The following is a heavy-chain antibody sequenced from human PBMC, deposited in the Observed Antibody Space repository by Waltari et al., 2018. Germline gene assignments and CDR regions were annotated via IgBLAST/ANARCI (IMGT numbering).Heavy chain of an antibody. CDR3: AKGSRGYTNYFFDS. V-gene: IGHV3-23*01. Sequence: EVQLLASAGGLVQPGEALSLSCAASGFSFMGFAMTWVRQAPGEGLECVASISGSGATPFYADSVKGRFTIVRDNSRDTVYLQMNSLRVDDSAVYYCAKGSRGYTNYFFDSWGQGTLVSVSS. J-gene: IGHJ4*02. CDR2: ISGSGATP. CDR1: GFSFMGFA. D-gene: IGHD3-16*02.